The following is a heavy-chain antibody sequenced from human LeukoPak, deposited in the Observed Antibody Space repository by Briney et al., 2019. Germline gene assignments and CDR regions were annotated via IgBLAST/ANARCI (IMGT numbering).Heavy chain of an antibody. CDR1: GGTFSSYA. Sequence: ASVKVSCKASGGTFSSYAISWVRQAPGQGLEWMGGIIPIFGTANYAQKFQGRVTITTDESTSTAYMELSSLRSEDTAVYYCARVSGSSWYREEAFDIWGQGTMVTVSS. V-gene: IGHV1-69*05. CDR2: IIPIFGTA. CDR3: ARVSGSSWYREEAFDI. J-gene: IGHJ3*02. D-gene: IGHD6-13*01.